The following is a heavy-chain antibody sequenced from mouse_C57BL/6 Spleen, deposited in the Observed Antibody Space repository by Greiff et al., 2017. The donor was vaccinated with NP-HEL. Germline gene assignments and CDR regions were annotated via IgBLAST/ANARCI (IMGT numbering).Heavy chain of an antibody. CDR2: IDPETGGT. V-gene: IGHV1-15*01. CDR3: TRRGSGYYFDY. CDR1: GYTFTDYE. Sequence: VQLQQSGAELVRPGASVTLSCKASGYTFTDYEMHWVKQTPVHGLEWIGAIDPETGGTAYNQKFKGKAILTADKSSSTAYMELRSLTSEDSAVYYCTRRGSGYYFDYWVQGTTLTGSS. D-gene: IGHD3-2*02. J-gene: IGHJ2*01.